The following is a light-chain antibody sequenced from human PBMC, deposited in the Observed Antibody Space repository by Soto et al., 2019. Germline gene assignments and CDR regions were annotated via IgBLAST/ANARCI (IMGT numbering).Light chain of an antibody. V-gene: IGKV3-20*01. CDR2: GAS. J-gene: IGKJ4*01. CDR1: QSVRSSY. CDR3: QQYGSSPLT. Sequence: EIVLTQSPGTLSLSPGERAKLSCRASQSVRSSYLAWYQQKPGQAPRLLIYGASSRATGIPDRFSGSRSRTDFTLTIGRLEPEDFAVYYCQQYGSSPLTFGGGTKVDIK.